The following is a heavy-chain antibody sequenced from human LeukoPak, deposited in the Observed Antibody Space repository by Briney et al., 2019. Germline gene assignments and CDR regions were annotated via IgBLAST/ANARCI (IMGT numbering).Heavy chain of an antibody. D-gene: IGHD2-15*01. Sequence: GGSLRLSCAASGFSFSSYSMNWVRQAPGKGLEWVSSISSSSSNIYYADSVKGRFTISRDNAKNSLYLQMNSLRAEDTAVYYCARGSHVVVVAAPWFDPWGQGTLVTVSS. CDR3: ARGSHVVVVAAPWFDP. J-gene: IGHJ5*02. CDR2: ISSSSSNI. V-gene: IGHV3-21*01. CDR1: GFSFSSYS.